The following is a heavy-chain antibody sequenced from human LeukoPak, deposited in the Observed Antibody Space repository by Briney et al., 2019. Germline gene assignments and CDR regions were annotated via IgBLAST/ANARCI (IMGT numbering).Heavy chain of an antibody. V-gene: IGHV3-23*01. CDR2: ISGSGGST. D-gene: IGHD3-3*01. Sequence: PGGSLRLSCAASGFTFSSYWMSWVRQAPGKGLEWVSAISGSGGSTYYADSVKGRFTISRDNSKNTLYLQMNSLRAEDTAVYYCAKRTYYDFWSGYYDYWGQGTLVTVSS. CDR3: AKRTYYDFWSGYYDY. CDR1: GFTFSSYW. J-gene: IGHJ4*02.